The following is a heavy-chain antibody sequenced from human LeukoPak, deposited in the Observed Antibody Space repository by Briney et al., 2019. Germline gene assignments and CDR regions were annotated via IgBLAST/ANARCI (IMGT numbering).Heavy chain of an antibody. CDR2: IYPGDSET. Sequence: GESLKISCKGSGYSFTNYWIGWARQMPGKGLEWMGIIYPGDSETRYSPSFQGQVTISADKSISTAYLQWSSLKASDTAIYYCARRTGATHWFDPWGQGTPVTASS. D-gene: IGHD1-1*01. V-gene: IGHV5-51*01. CDR1: GYSFTNYW. CDR3: ARRTGATHWFDP. J-gene: IGHJ5*02.